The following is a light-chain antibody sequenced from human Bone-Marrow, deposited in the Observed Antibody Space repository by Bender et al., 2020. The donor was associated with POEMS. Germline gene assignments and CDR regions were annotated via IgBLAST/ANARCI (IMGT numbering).Light chain of an antibody. J-gene: IGLJ7*01. CDR1: SSDVGAYNY. CDR3: QTWGTGIAV. Sequence: QSALTQPASVSGSPGQAVTISCTGTSSDVGAYNYVSWYQHLPGKAPKLIIYDISNRPSGVSNRFSGSSSGAERYLTISSLQSEDEADYYCQTWGTGIAVFGGGTQLTVL. CDR2: DIS. V-gene: IGLV2-14*03.